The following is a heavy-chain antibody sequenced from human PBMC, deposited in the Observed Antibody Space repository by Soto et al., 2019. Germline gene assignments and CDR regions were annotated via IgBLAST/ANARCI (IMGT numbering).Heavy chain of an antibody. Sequence: PSQTLSLTCTASDGSISSGDYYRSWIRQPPGKGLEWIGYIYYSGSTYYNPSLKSRVTISVDTSKNQFSLKLSSVTAADTAVYYCASHFWSGYYHFDYWGQGTLVTVS. CDR2: IYYSGST. V-gene: IGHV4-30-4*01. J-gene: IGHJ4*02. D-gene: IGHD3-3*02. CDR1: DGSISSGDYY. CDR3: ASHFWSGYYHFDY.